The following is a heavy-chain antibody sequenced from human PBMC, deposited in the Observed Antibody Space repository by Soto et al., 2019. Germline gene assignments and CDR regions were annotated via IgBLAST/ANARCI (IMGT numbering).Heavy chain of an antibody. CDR3: GRTQIFGVVIGPFDI. CDR2: ISAYNGNT. CDR1: GYTFTSYG. Sequence: ASVKVSCKASGYTFTSYGISWVRQAPGQGLEWMGWISAYNGNTNYAQKLQGRVTMTTDTSTSTAYMELRSLRSDDTAVYYCGRTQIFGVVIGPFDISGQRTMVTGSS. J-gene: IGHJ3*02. D-gene: IGHD3-3*01. V-gene: IGHV1-18*01.